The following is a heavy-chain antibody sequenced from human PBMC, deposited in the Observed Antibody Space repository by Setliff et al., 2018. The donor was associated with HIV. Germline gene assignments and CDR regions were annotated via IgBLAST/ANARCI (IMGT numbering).Heavy chain of an antibody. CDR3: ASAEPPIYSSGWRGVGYFDY. Sequence: SETLSLTCAVSGYSISSGYYWGWIRQPPGKGLEWIGSIYHSGSTYYNPSLKSRVTISVDTSKNQFSLKLSSVTAADTAVYYCASAEPPIYSSGWRGVGYFDYWGQGTQVTVS. D-gene: IGHD6-19*01. J-gene: IGHJ4*02. V-gene: IGHV4-38-2*01. CDR1: GYSISSGYY. CDR2: IYHSGST.